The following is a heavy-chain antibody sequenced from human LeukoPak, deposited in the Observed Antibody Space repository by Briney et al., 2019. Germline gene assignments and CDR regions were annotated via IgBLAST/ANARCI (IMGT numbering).Heavy chain of an antibody. V-gene: IGHV4-59*01. CDR2: IYYSGST. J-gene: IGHJ6*02. CDR3: ARDHVTGVAYYYYYGMDV. CDR1: GGSFSGYY. D-gene: IGHD7-27*01. Sequence: SETLSLTCAVYGGSFSGYYWSWIRQPPGKGLEWIGYIYYSGSTNYNPSLKSRVTISVDTSKNQFSLKLSSVTAADTAVYCCARDHVTGVAYYYYYGMDVWGQGTTVTVSS.